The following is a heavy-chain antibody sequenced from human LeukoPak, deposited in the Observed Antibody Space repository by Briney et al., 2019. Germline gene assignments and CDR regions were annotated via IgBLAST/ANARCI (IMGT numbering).Heavy chain of an antibody. J-gene: IGHJ4*02. Sequence: GGSLRLSCAASGFTFSSYAMSWVRQAPGKGLEWVSTSSGSGGRTYYADSVKGRVTISRDNSKNTLYLQMNSLRAEDTAVYYCAKDLDSFYDSGRIDYWGQGTLVTVSS. CDR2: SSGSGGRT. CDR3: AKDLDSFYDSGRIDY. CDR1: GFTFSSYA. V-gene: IGHV3-23*01. D-gene: IGHD6-19*01.